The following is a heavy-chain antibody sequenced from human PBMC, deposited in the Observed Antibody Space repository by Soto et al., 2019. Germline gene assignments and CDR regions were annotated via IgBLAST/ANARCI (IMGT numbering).Heavy chain of an antibody. V-gene: IGHV1-3*01. Sequence: ASVKVSCKASGYTFTSYAMHWVRQAPGQRLEWMGWINAGNGNTKYSQKFQGRVTITRDTSASTAYMELSSLRSEDTAVYYCARVVRRLEYFQHWGQGTLVTSPQ. CDR1: GYTFTSYA. D-gene: IGHD2-8*01. CDR3: ARVVRRLEYFQH. CDR2: INAGNGNT. J-gene: IGHJ1*01.